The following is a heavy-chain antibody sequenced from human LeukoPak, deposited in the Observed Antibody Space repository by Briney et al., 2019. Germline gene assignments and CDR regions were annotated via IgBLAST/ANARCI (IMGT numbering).Heavy chain of an antibody. J-gene: IGHJ2*01. V-gene: IGHV3-23*01. D-gene: IGHD7-27*01. CDR2: ITGSSTWT. CDR1: GLTFSTYG. CDR3: ARELVSLGTGYFDL. Sequence: GGSLRLSCEASGLTFSTYGMTWVRQAPGKGLEWVSGITGSSTWTYYADSVKGRFTISRDNSNNTLHLQMNSLRAEDTAIYYCARELVSLGTGYFDLWGRGTLVTVSS.